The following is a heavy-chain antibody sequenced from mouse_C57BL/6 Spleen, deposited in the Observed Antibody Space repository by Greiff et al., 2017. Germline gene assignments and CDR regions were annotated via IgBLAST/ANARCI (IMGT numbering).Heavy chain of an antibody. CDR3: AREGDGLGYYAMDY. J-gene: IGHJ4*01. V-gene: IGHV1-82*01. Sequence: QVQLKESGPELVKPGASVKISCKASGYAFSSSWMNWVKQRPGKGLEWIGRIYPGDGDTNYNGKFKGKATLTADKSSSTAYMQLSSLTSEDSAVYFCAREGDGLGYYAMDYWGQGTSVTVSS. D-gene: IGHD2-3*01. CDR1: GYAFSSSW. CDR2: IYPGDGDT.